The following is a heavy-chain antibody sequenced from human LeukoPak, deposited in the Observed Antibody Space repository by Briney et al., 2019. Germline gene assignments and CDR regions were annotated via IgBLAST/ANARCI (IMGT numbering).Heavy chain of an antibody. CDR3: ARDSSGYQ. D-gene: IGHD3-22*01. CDR2: IKEDGSEK. J-gene: IGHJ4*02. V-gene: IGHV3-7*01. CDR1: GFTFSTYW. Sequence: GGSLRLSCAASGFTFSTYWMSWVRQAPGKGLEGGANIKEDGSEKYYGDSVKGGFTISRDNAKNSLYLQMNSLRAEDTAVYYCARDSSGYQWGQGTLVTVPS.